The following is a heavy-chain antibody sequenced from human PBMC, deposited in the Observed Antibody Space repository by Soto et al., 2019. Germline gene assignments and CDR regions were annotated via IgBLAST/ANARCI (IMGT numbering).Heavy chain of an antibody. CDR2: IWWDGGNK. J-gene: IGHJ4*02. V-gene: IGHV3-33*01. D-gene: IGHD1-1*01. CDR3: ARGNGHNSGYFDY. CDR1: GFPFNSYG. Sequence: GALRLSCAASGFPFNSYGMHWVRQAPGKGLEWVAVIWWDGGNKFYTDSLKGRFTISRDNSKNILYLQMDSLRAEDTAVYYCARGNGHNSGYFDYWGPGTLVTVSS.